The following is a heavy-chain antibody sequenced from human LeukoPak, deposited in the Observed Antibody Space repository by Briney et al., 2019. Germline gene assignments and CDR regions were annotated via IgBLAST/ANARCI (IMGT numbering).Heavy chain of an antibody. Sequence: SQTLSLTCVVSGGSISSGGYSWSWIRQPPGKGLEWIGYIYHSGSTYYSPSLKSPVTIAVDRSKNQFSLKLSSVTAADTAVYYCARETYYYDSSGYLDYWGQGTLVTVSS. J-gene: IGHJ4*02. V-gene: IGHV4-30-2*01. CDR2: IYHSGST. CDR1: GGSISSGGYS. CDR3: ARETYYYDSSGYLDY. D-gene: IGHD3-22*01.